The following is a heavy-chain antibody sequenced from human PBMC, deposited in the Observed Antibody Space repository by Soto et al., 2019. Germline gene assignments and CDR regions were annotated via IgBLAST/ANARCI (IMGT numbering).Heavy chain of an antibody. CDR3: ARQQDRFVFTVWWNAFDI. Sequence: SQSLSLTCAXSGDSVSSNSAAWNWIRQSPSRGLEWLGRTYYRSKWYNDYAVSVKSRITINPDTSKNRFSLQLNSVTPEDTAVYYCARQQDRFVFTVWWNAFDIWGQGTMVTVSS. J-gene: IGHJ3*02. CDR1: GDSVSSNSAA. D-gene: IGHD2-21*01. V-gene: IGHV6-1*01. CDR2: TYYRSKWYN.